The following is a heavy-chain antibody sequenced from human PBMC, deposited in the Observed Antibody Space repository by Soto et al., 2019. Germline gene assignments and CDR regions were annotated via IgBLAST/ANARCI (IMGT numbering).Heavy chain of an antibody. Sequence: QLQLQESGPGLVKPSETLSLTCTVSGGSISSSSYYWGWIRQPPGKGLEWIGSIYYSGSTYYNPSLKSRVTISADASNTQFSLKLSSVTDADTAVYYCARQGMYYYDGSGLYYDYWGQGTLVTVSS. D-gene: IGHD3-22*01. CDR2: IYYSGST. CDR1: GGSISSSSYY. J-gene: IGHJ4*02. CDR3: ARQGMYYYDGSGLYYDY. V-gene: IGHV4-39*01.